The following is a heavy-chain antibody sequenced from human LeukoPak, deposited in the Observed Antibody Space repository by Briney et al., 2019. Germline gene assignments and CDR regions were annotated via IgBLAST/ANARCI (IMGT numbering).Heavy chain of an antibody. CDR1: GFTFSSYA. CDR2: ISGSGGST. V-gene: IGHV3-23*01. D-gene: IGHD3-3*01. J-gene: IGHJ4*02. Sequence: PGRSLRLSCAASGFTFSSYAMSWVRQAPGKGLEWVSAISGSGGSTYYADSVKGRFTISRDNPKNTLYLQMNSLRAEDTAVYYCAKEGTIFGVVMPFFDYWGQGTLVTVFS. CDR3: AKEGTIFGVVMPFFDY.